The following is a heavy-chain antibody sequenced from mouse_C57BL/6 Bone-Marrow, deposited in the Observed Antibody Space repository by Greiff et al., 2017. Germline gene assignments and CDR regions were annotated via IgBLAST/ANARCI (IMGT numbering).Heavy chain of an antibody. Sequence: VQLKESGPELVKPGASVKIPCKASGYTFTDYNMDWVKQSHGKSLEWIGDINPNNGGTIYNQKFKGKATLTVDKSSSTAYMELRSLTSEDTAVYYYARTPTLSPYAMDDWGQGTSVTVSS. J-gene: IGHJ4*01. CDR2: INPNNGGT. V-gene: IGHV1-18*01. D-gene: IGHD2-10*01. CDR3: ARTPTLSPYAMDD. CDR1: GYTFTDYN.